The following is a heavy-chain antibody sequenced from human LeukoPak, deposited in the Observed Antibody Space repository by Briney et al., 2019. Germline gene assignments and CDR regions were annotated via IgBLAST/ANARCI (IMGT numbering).Heavy chain of an antibody. CDR2: IYYSGST. V-gene: IGHV4-59*11. CDR1: GGSISSHY. J-gene: IGHJ4*02. D-gene: IGHD3-9*01. CDR3: ARLYYDILTGYYNLDY. Sequence: SETLSLTCTVSGGSISSHYWSWIRQPPGKGLEWIGYIYYSGSTNYNPSIKSRVTISVDTSKNQFSLKLSSVTAAGTAVYYCARLYYDILTGYYNLDYWGQGTLVTVSS.